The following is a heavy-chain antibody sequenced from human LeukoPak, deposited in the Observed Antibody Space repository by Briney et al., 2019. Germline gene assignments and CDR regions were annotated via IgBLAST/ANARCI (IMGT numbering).Heavy chain of an antibody. V-gene: IGHV4-34*01. CDR3: ARGAAVTTRFAYDY. CDR1: GGSFSGYY. Sequence: SETLSLTRAVYGGSFSGYYWSWIRQPPGKGLEWIGEINHSGSTNYNPSLKSRVTISVDTSKSQFSLKLSSVTAADTAVYYCARGAAVTTRFAYDYWGQGTLVTVSS. D-gene: IGHD4-17*01. J-gene: IGHJ4*02. CDR2: INHSGST.